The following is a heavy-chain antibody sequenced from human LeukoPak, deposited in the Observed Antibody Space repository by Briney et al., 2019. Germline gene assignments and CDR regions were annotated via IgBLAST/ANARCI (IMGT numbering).Heavy chain of an antibody. J-gene: IGHJ4*02. CDR2: VYTSGST. Sequence: SETLSLTCTVSGGSISSGSYYWSWIRQPAGKGLEWIGRVYTSGSTNYNPSLKSRVTISVDTSKNQFSLKLSSVTAADTAVYYCARDGYGDAFDYWGQGTLVTVSS. CDR3: ARDGYGDAFDY. CDR1: GGSISSGSYY. D-gene: IGHD4-17*01. V-gene: IGHV4-61*02.